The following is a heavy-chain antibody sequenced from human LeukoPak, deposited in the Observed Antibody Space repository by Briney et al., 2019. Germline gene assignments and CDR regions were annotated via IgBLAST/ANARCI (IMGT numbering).Heavy chain of an antibody. J-gene: IGHJ4*02. CDR3: ARDIVATILFWDY. V-gene: IGHV4-39*07. CDR1: GGSISSSSYY. CDR2: IYYSGST. Sequence: SETLSLTCTVSGGSISSSSYYWGWIRQPPGKGLEWIGSIYYSGSTYYNPSLKSRVTISVDTSKNQFSLKLSSVTAADTAVYYCARDIVATILFWDYWGQGTLVTVSS. D-gene: IGHD5-12*01.